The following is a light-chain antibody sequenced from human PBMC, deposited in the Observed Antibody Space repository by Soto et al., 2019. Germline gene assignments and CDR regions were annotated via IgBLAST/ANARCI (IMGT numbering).Light chain of an antibody. Sequence: DIQMTQSPSTLSASIGDRVTITCRASQSIDSWLAWYQQKPGKAPKLLIYKASSLQSGVPSRFSGSGSGTEFTLTISGLQPDDFATYYCQHYDAYSRTFGQGPKVDVK. CDR2: KAS. CDR3: QHYDAYSRT. J-gene: IGKJ1*01. CDR1: QSIDSW. V-gene: IGKV1-5*03.